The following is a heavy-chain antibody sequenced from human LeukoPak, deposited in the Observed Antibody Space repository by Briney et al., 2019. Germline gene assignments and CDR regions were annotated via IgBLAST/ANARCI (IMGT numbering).Heavy chain of an antibody. CDR2: FYHSGST. V-gene: IGHV4-59*12. CDR3: ATDSVVPAAIGY. Sequence: SETLSLTCTVSGDSITNYYWSWIRQPPGKGLEWIGYFYHSGSTNYNPSLKSRVTISVDTSKNQFSLKLSSVTAADTAVYYCATDSVVPAAIGYWGQGTLVTVSS. J-gene: IGHJ4*02. D-gene: IGHD2-2*01. CDR1: GDSITNYY.